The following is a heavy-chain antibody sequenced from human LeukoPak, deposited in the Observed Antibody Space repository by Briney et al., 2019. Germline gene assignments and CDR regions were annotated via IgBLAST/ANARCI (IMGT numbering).Heavy chain of an antibody. J-gene: IGHJ3*02. Sequence: SETLSLTCAVYGGSFSGYYWSWIRQPPGKGLEWIGEINHSGSTNYNPPLKSRVTISVDTSKNQFSLKLSSVTAADTAVYYCARVELAVAGTVDAFDIWGQGTMVTVSS. V-gene: IGHV4-34*01. D-gene: IGHD6-19*01. CDR2: INHSGST. CDR1: GGSFSGYY. CDR3: ARVELAVAGTVDAFDI.